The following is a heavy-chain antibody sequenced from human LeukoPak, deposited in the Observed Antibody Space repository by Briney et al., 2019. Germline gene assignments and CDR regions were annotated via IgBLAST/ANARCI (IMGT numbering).Heavy chain of an antibody. CDR2: ISGSGSST. V-gene: IGHV3-23*01. Sequence: GGSLRLSCASSGFTFSHHWMNWARQAPGKGLEWVSAISGSGSSTYYADSVKGRFTISRDNSKNTLYLQMNSLRAEDTALYYCAKRDGYNSNPLKDWGQGTLVTVSS. CDR3: AKRDGYNSNPLKD. D-gene: IGHD5-24*01. CDR1: GFTFSHHW. J-gene: IGHJ4*02.